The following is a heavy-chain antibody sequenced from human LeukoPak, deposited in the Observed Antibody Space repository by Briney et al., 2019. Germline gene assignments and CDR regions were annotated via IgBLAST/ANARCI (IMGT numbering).Heavy chain of an antibody. V-gene: IGHV3-30*18. Sequence: PGRSLRLSCAASGFTFSSYGMHWVRQAPGKGLEWVAVISYDGSNKYYADSVKGRFTISRDNSKNTLYLQMNSLRAEDTAVYYCAKDRGYSRGWYDYWGQGTLVTVSS. CDR3: AKDRGYSRGWYDY. CDR2: ISYDGSNK. J-gene: IGHJ4*02. D-gene: IGHD6-19*01. CDR1: GFTFSSYG.